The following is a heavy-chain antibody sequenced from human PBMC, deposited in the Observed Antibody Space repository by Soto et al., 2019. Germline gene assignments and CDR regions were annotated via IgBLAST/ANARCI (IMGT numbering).Heavy chain of an antibody. CDR3: AKASRPGLFYYFYGMDV. J-gene: IGHJ6*02. Sequence: EVHLLESGGGLVQPGGSLRLSCAASGFKFSNYAMTWVRQAPGKGLEWVSSISGSDPGTYYAASEKGRFTISRDDANNTVFLHMTSLRGEDTAVYYCAKASRPGLFYYFYGMDVWGLGTKVTVAS. V-gene: IGHV3-23*01. CDR2: ISGSDPGT. D-gene: IGHD6-6*01. CDR1: GFKFSNYA.